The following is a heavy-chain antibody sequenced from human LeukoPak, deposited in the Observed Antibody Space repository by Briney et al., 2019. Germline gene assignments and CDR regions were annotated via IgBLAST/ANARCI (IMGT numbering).Heavy chain of an antibody. J-gene: IGHJ3*02. CDR2: IYYSGST. CDR3: ARVGSPDYYDSSGYLWGDAFDI. D-gene: IGHD3-22*01. Sequence: SETLSLTCTVSGGSISSYYWSWIRQPPGKGLEWIGYIYYSGSTNYNPSLKSRVTISVDTSKNQFSLKLSSVTAADTAVYYCARVGSPDYYDSSGYLWGDAFDIWGQGTMVTVSS. CDR1: GGSISSYY. V-gene: IGHV4-59*01.